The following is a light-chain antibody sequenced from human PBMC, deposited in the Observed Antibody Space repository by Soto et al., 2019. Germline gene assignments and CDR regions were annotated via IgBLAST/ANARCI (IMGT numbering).Light chain of an antibody. J-gene: IGLJ3*02. CDR2: EVS. Sequence: QSALTQPASVSGSPGQSITISCTGTSSDVGDYNFVSWYQQLPGKAPKLMMYEVSHRPSGVSNRFSGSKSDNTASLTISGLLAEDEAHYYCSSHTTSSIWVFGGGTKLTVL. V-gene: IGLV2-14*03. CDR1: SSDVGDYNF. CDR3: SSHTTSSIWV.